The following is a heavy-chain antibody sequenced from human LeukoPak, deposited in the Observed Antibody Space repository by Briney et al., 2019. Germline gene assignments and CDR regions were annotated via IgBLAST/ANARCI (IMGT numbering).Heavy chain of an antibody. CDR1: GFTFDDYA. D-gene: IGHD5-18*01. Sequence: PGRTLRLSCAASGFTFDDYAMHWVRQAPGKGLEWVSGISWNSGSIGYADSVKGRFTISRDNAKNSLYLQMNSLRAEDMALYYCANGGLRGYSYGYWDYFDYWGQGTLVTVSS. J-gene: IGHJ4*02. CDR3: ANGGLRGYSYGYWDYFDY. V-gene: IGHV3-9*03. CDR2: ISWNSGSI.